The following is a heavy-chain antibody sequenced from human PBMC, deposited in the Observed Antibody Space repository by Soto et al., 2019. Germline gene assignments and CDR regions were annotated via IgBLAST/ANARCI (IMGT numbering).Heavy chain of an antibody. V-gene: IGHV3-48*03. CDR3: ARVRVRTPFDI. CDR2: ISSSGSTI. J-gene: IGHJ3*02. Sequence: PGGSRSVSGAASGWTFSSYEMKWVRQAAGRGLEWVSYISSSGSTIYYADSVKGRFTISRDNAKNSLYLQMNSLRAEDPAVYSCARVRVRTPFDIWGQGTMVTVPS. D-gene: IGHD3-10*01. CDR1: GWTFSSYE.